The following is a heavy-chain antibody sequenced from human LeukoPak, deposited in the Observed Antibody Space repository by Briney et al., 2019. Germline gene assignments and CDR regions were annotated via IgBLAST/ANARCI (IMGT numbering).Heavy chain of an antibody. CDR3: ARSFYYGSGRALFDY. CDR2: INPNSGGT. Sequence: GASVKVSCKASGYTFTGYYMHWVRQAPGQGLEWMGWINPNSGGTNYAQEFQGRVTMTRDTSISTAYMELSRLRSDDTAVYYCARSFYYGSGRALFDYWGQGTLVTVSS. CDR1: GYTFTGYY. J-gene: IGHJ4*02. V-gene: IGHV1-2*02. D-gene: IGHD3-10*01.